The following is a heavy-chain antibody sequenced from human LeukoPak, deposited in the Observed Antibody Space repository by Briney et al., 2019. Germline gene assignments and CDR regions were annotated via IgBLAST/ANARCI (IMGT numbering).Heavy chain of an antibody. D-gene: IGHD6-6*01. CDR1: GSTFSSYA. J-gene: IGHJ4*02. V-gene: IGHV3-23*01. Sequence: PGGSLRLSCAASGSTFSSYAMSWVRQAPGKGLEWVSAISGSGGSTYYADSVKGRFTISRDNSKNTLYLQMNSLRAEDTAVYYCARDKSKIIAARPPGPLDYWGQGTLVTVSS. CDR2: ISGSGGST. CDR3: ARDKSKIIAARPPGPLDY.